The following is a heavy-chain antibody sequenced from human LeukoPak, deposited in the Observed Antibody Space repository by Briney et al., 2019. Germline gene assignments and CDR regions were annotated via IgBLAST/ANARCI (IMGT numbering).Heavy chain of an antibody. CDR1: GFTFSNAW. CDR3: TKVAPPQYYFDY. J-gene: IGHJ4*02. Sequence: GGSLRLSCAASGFTFSNAWMSWVRQAPGKGLEWVGRIKSKTDGGTTDYAAPVKGRFTISRDDSKNTLYLQMNSLKTEDTAVYYCTKVAPPQYYFDYWGQGTLVTVSS. V-gene: IGHV3-15*01. D-gene: IGHD2-15*01. CDR2: IKSKTDGGTT.